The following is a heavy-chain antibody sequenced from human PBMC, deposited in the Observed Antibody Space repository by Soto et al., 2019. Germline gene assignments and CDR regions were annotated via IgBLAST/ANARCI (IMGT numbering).Heavy chain of an antibody. CDR3: ARDSPFDY. V-gene: IGHV3-30-3*01. CDR2: ISYDGSNK. J-gene: IGHJ4*02. CDR1: GFTFSSYA. Sequence: PGGTLRLCCAASGFTFSSYAMHWVRQAPGKGLEWVAVISYDGSNKYYADSVKGRFTISRDNSKNTLYLQMNSLRAEDTAVYYCARDSPFDYWGQGTLVTVSS.